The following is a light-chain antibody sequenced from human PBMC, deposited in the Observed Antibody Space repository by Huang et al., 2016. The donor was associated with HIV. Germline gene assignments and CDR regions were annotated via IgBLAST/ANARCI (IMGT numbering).Light chain of an antibody. Sequence: DIQMTQSPSFLSASVGDRVTITCRASHDISYFLNWYQQKSDKAPKLLIYGASTLHSGVPSRFSGSGSGTDFTLTINNLQPEDFATYFCQHSYGNLITFGQGSRVEIK. CDR3: QHSYGNLIT. J-gene: IGKJ5*01. CDR2: GAS. V-gene: IGKV1-39*01. CDR1: HDISYF.